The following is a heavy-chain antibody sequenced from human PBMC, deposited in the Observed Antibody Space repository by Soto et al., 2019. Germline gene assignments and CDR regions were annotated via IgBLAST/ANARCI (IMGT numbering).Heavy chain of an antibody. J-gene: IGHJ5*02. V-gene: IGHV2-26*01. CDR3: ARTPRYCSSTSCRSGWFDP. D-gene: IGHD2-2*01. CDR1: GFSLGNARMG. Sequence: QVTLKESGPVLVKPTETLTLTCTVSGFSLGNARMGVSWIRQPPGKALEWLAHIFSNDEKSYSTSLKSRLTISKDTSKSQVVLTMTNMDPVDTATYYCARTPRYCSSTSCRSGWFDPWGQGTLVTVSS. CDR2: IFSNDEK.